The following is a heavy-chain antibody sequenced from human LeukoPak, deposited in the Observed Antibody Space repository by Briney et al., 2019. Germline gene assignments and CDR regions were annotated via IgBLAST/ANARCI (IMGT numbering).Heavy chain of an antibody. J-gene: IGHJ5*02. CDR1: GYTFTGYY. Sequence: ASVKVSCKASGYTFTGYYMHWVRQAPGQGLEWMGWINPDSGGTNYAQKFQGRVTMTRDTSISTAYMELSRLRSDDTVVYYCARDPGDIVGATNWFDPWGQGTLVTVSS. CDR2: INPDSGGT. CDR3: ARDPGDIVGATNWFDP. D-gene: IGHD1-26*01. V-gene: IGHV1-2*02.